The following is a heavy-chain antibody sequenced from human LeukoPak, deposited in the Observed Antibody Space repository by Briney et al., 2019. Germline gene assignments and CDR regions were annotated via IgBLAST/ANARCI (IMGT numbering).Heavy chain of an antibody. CDR1: GGSSRGYY. Sequence: SETLSLTCAVYGGSSRGYYWSWIRQPPGKGLEWIGEINHRGSTKYNPSLKSRVTISVGTSKNQFSLNLRSATAADTAVYYCARGDILTGYSYWGQGTLVTVSS. CDR2: INHRGST. CDR3: ARGDILTGYSY. V-gene: IGHV4-34*01. J-gene: IGHJ4*02. D-gene: IGHD3-9*01.